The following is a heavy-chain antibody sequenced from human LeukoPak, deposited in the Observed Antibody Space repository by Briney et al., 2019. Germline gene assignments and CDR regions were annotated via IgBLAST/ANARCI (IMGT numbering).Heavy chain of an antibody. CDR2: INPSGGST. V-gene: IGHV1-46*01. D-gene: IGHD6-19*01. CDR3: ARGLGYSSGWYSLYYYYYYGMDV. J-gene: IGHJ6*02. CDR1: GYTFTSYY. Sequence: GASVKVSCKASGYTFTSYYMHWVRQAPGQGLEWMGIINPSGGSTSYAQKFQGRVTMTRDTSTSTVYMELSSLRSEDTAVYYCARGLGYSSGWYSLYYYYYYGMDVWGQGTTVTVSS.